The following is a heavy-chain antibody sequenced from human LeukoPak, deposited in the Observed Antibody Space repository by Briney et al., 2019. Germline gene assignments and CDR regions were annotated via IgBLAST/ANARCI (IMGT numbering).Heavy chain of an antibody. J-gene: IGHJ6*03. Sequence: PGGSLRLSCAASGFTVSSNYMSWVRQAPGKGLELVSVIYSGGSTYYADSVKGRFTISSGNSKNTLHLQMNSLRAEDTAVYSVSRQGNRRWGLFNYYYYYYMDVWGKGTTVTVSS. CDR2: IYSGGST. CDR3: SRQGNRRWGLFNYYYYYYMDV. D-gene: IGHD4-23*01. CDR1: GFTVSSNY. V-gene: IGHV3-53*01.